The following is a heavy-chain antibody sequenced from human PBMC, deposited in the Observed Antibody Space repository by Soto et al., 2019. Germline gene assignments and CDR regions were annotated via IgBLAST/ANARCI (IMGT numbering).Heavy chain of an antibody. D-gene: IGHD3-10*01. V-gene: IGHV4-61*01. Sequence: QVQLQESGPGLVKVSETLSLTCTVSGGSVTTGSYYWTWIRQPPGKGLEWVGYMSYSGSANYNPSPKSRGTTSVVTSKTPFSLKLSSVIAADTAVYYCASAYYFGSGRGRSMDGWGQGITVTVSS. J-gene: IGHJ6*02. CDR3: ASAYYFGSGRGRSMDG. CDR1: GGSVTTGSYY. CDR2: MSYSGSA.